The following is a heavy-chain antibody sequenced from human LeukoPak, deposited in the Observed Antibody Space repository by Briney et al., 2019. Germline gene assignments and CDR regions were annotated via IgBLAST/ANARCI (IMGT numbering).Heavy chain of an antibody. Sequence: PSQTLSLTSTVSGGSISSGSYYWSWIRQPAGKGLEWIGRIYTSGSTNYTPSLKSRVTISVDTSKNQFSLKLSSVTAADTAVYYCAREVAARPRDNWYFDLWGRGTLVTVSS. D-gene: IGHD6-6*01. CDR1: GGSISSGSYY. V-gene: IGHV4-61*02. J-gene: IGHJ2*01. CDR3: AREVAARPRDNWYFDL. CDR2: IYTSGST.